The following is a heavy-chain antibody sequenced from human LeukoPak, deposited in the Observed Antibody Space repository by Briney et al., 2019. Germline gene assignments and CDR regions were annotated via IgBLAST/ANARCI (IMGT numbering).Heavy chain of an antibody. CDR1: GGSLSSYY. J-gene: IGHJ5*02. V-gene: IGHV4-59*04. Sequence: SDTVSLPCTVYGGSLSSYYWSWLRQPPGKGLEWIGSICHTGTTYYNPSLKSRVTLSLDASNKQFSLKLNYVTAADTAVYYRARGSHPVTGTVGGYFDPWGERTLVTVSS. CDR3: ARGSHPVTGTVGGYFDP. D-gene: IGHD6-19*01. CDR2: ICHTGTT.